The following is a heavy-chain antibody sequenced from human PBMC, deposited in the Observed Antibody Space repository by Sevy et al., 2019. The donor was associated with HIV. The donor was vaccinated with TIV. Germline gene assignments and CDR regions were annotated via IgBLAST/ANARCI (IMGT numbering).Heavy chain of an antibody. J-gene: IGHJ4*02. CDR3: ATRRTDSSIHYFDY. CDR1: GGTFSSYA. Sequence: ASVKVSCKASGGTFSSYAISWVRQAPGQGLEWMGGIIPIFGTANYAQKFQGRVTITADKSTSTAYMELSSLRSEDTAVYYCATRRTDSSIHYFDYWGQGTLVTVSS. CDR2: IIPIFGTA. D-gene: IGHD3-22*01. V-gene: IGHV1-69*06.